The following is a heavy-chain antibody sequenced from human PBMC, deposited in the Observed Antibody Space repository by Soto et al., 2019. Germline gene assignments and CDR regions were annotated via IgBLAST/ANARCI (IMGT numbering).Heavy chain of an antibody. CDR2: VSGGNT. D-gene: IGHD3-10*01. CDR3: AREPTSELLWFGELSHPFDY. J-gene: IGHJ4*02. Sequence: PGGSLSLSCAASGITFSNYAMSWVRQAPGKGLEWVSTVSGGNTYYADSVKGRFTISRDNSENTLYLQMNSLRAEDTAVYYCAREPTSELLWFGELSHPFDYWGQGTLVTVSS. V-gene: IGHV3-23*01. CDR1: GITFSNYA.